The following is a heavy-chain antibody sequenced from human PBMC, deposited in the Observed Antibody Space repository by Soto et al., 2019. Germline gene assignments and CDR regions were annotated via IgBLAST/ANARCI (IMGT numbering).Heavy chain of an antibody. CDR3: AREGGAADFDY. V-gene: IGHV3-74*01. CDR1: GFTFSPYW. D-gene: IGHD1-26*01. J-gene: IGHJ4*02. Sequence: EVQLVESGGGLVQPGGSLRLSCAASGFTFSPYWMHWVRQAPGKGLVWVSRINGDGRATTYADSVRGRFTISRDNAKNTLYLQMSSLRAEDTAIYYYAREGGAADFDYWGQGTLVTVSS. CDR2: INGDGRAT.